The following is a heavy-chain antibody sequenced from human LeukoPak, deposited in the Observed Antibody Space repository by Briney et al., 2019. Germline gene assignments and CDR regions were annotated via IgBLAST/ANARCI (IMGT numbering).Heavy chain of an antibody. CDR1: GYSFTSYW. D-gene: IGHD2-2*01. Sequence: GESLKIPCKGSGYSFTSYWIAWVRQMPGKGLEWMGIIYPGDSDTRYSPSFEGQVTISADKSITTAYLQWFSVKASDTAMYYCARQGWSSTAYYHIDVWGKGTTVTVSS. CDR3: ARQGWSSTAYYHIDV. J-gene: IGHJ6*03. V-gene: IGHV5-51*01. CDR2: IYPGDSDT.